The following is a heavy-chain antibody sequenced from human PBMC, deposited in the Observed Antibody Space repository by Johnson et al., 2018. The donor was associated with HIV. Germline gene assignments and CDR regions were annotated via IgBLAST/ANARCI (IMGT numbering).Heavy chain of an antibody. Sequence: QMQLVESGGGVVQPGRSRRLSCAAPGFTFSSYDMDWVRQAPGKGLEWVAVISYDGSNKYYADSVKGRFTISRDNSKNTLYMQMNSLRTEDTAVYYCAKSRGAWRQLPTDSCDVWGQGTKVTVSS. D-gene: IGHD5-24*01. CDR2: ISYDGSNK. CDR3: AKSRGAWRQLPTDSCDV. CDR1: GFTFSSYD. V-gene: IGHV3-30*04. J-gene: IGHJ3*01.